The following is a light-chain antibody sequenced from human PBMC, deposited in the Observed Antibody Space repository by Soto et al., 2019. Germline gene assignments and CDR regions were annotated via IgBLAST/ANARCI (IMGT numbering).Light chain of an antibody. CDR2: QDS. J-gene: IGLJ2*01. Sequence: SYELTQPPSVSVSPGQTASITCSGDKLGDKYACWYQQKPGQSPVLVIYQDSKRPSGIPERFSGSNSGNTATLTISGTQAMDEDAYYCQAWDSSTYVVFGGGTKLTVL. V-gene: IGLV3-1*01. CDR3: QAWDSSTYVV. CDR1: KLGDKY.